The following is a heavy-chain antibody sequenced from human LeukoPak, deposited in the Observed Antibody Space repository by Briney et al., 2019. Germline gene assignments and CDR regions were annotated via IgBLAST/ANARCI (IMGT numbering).Heavy chain of an antibody. V-gene: IGHV1-2*02. CDR2: INPNSGDT. D-gene: IGHD2-2*01. Sequence: ASVMVSCKASGYTFTDYYIHWVRQAPGQGLEWMGWINPNSGDTNYARKFQGRVTMPRDTSSSTAYMELSRLRSDDTAVYYCARPNKNGLDIVVVPAAMFAFDIRGQGTMVTVSS. CDR3: ARPNKNGLDIVVVPAAMFAFDI. CDR1: GYTFTDYY. J-gene: IGHJ3*02.